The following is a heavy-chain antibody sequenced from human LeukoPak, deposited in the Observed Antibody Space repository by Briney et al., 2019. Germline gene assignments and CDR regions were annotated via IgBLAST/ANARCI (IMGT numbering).Heavy chain of an antibody. J-gene: IGHJ4*02. CDR1: GFTFSSYA. D-gene: IGHD1-26*01. CDR2: ISCSGGST. V-gene: IGHV3-23*01. Sequence: PGGSLRLSCAASGFTFSSYAMSWVRQAPGKGLEWVSGISCSGGSTYYADTVKGRFTISRDNAKNSLYLQMNSLRAEDTALYYCAKDISGSYSSPIDYWGQGTLVTVSS. CDR3: AKDISGSYSSPIDY.